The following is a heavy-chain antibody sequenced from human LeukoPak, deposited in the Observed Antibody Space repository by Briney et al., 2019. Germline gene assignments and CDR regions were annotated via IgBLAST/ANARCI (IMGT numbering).Heavy chain of an antibody. J-gene: IGHJ5*02. V-gene: IGHV1-18*01. CDR1: GYTFTSYG. D-gene: IGHD3-3*01. Sequence: RASVKVSCKASGYTFTSYGISWVRQAPGQGLEWMGWISAYNGNTNYAQKLQGRVTMTTDTSTSTAYMELRSLRSDDTAVYYCARDSMSIFGVADWFDPWGQGTLVTVSS. CDR3: ARDSMSIFGVADWFDP. CDR2: ISAYNGNT.